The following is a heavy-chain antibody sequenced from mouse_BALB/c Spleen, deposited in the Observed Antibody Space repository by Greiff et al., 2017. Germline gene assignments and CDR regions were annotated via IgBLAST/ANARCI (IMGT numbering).Heavy chain of an antibody. J-gene: IGHJ2*01. D-gene: IGHD1-1*02. CDR1: GFTFSSYT. V-gene: IGHV5-12-2*01. CDR2: ISNGGGRT. Sequence: EVQRVESGGGLVPPGGSLKLSCAASGFTFSSYTMSWVRQTPEKRLEWVAYISNGGGRTYYPDTVKGRFNISRNNAKNTLYLQMSSQKSEDTAMYYCARRGLWSYFDYWGQGTTLTVSS. CDR3: ARRGLWSYFDY.